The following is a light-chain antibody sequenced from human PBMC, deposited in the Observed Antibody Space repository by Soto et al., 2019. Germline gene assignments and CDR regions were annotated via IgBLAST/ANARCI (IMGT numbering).Light chain of an antibody. V-gene: IGLV2-23*01. J-gene: IGLJ2*01. Sequence: QAVVTQPASVSGSPGQSITISCTGTSSDVGSYDLVSWYQQHPGKAPKLMIYEGSQRPSGVSNRFSGSKSGNTASLTISGLQAEDEADYYCCSYAPSDTLVFGGGTKLTVL. CDR1: SSDVGSYDL. CDR3: CSYAPSDTLV. CDR2: EGS.